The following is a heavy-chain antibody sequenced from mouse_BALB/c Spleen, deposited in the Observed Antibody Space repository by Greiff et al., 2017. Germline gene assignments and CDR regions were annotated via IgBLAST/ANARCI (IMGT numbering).Heavy chain of an antibody. Sequence: VKLQESGAELARPGASVKLSCKASGYTFTDYYINWVKQRTGQGLEWIGEIYPGSGNTYYNEKFKGKATLTADKSSSTAYMQLSSLTSEDSAVYFCARSLTTVVAPWGQGTLVTVSA. D-gene: IGHD1-1*01. V-gene: IGHV1-77*01. J-gene: IGHJ3*01. CDR1: GYTFTDYY. CDR3: ARSLTTVVAP. CDR2: IYPGSGNT.